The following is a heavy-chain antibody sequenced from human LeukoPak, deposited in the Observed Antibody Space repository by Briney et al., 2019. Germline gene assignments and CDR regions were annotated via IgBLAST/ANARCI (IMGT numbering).Heavy chain of an antibody. CDR2: IDYDSSHI. CDR3: TRDPLRYLRVGHYDY. V-gene: IGHV3-21*01. J-gene: IGHJ4*02. Sequence: GGSLRLSCAASGFTFSTSSMNWVRQVPGKGLEWVSSIDYDSSHIYYAASVRGRFTISRDNARDSVYLQMDSLRVEDTAVYYCTRDPLRYLRVGHYDYWGQGTLVAVSS. D-gene: IGHD3-9*01. CDR1: GFTFSTSS.